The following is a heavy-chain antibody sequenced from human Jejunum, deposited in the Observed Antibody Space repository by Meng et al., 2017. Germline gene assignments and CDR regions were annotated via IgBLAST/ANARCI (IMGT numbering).Heavy chain of an antibody. CDR1: GGAVGRAGYQ. D-gene: IGHD1-26*01. V-gene: IGHV4-61*08. CDR2: ANT. J-gene: IGHJ4*02. CDR3: ARDSMGSLDY. Sequence: QGQRQDSGPGLVRLSESLSPLCTVSGGAVGRAGYQWGWIRQPPGRGLEWIGYANTNYNPSLKRRVTISLDTSRNLFSLSLTSVTAADTAVYYCARDSMGSLDYWGQGILVTVSS.